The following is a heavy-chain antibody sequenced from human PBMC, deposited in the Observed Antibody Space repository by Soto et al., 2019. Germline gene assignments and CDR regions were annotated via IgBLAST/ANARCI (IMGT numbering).Heavy chain of an antibody. J-gene: IGHJ5*02. Sequence: PGGSLRLSCAASGFSFGSYAMTWVRQAPGKGLEWVASIGGRGGSTYHADSVKGRFTISRDNSKNTVYLQMNSLRAEDTAIYYCAKHGDYDFWSPSNNWFDPWGQGTLVTVSS. D-gene: IGHD3-3*01. CDR3: AKHGDYDFWSPSNNWFDP. CDR2: IGGRGGST. V-gene: IGHV3-23*01. CDR1: GFSFGSYA.